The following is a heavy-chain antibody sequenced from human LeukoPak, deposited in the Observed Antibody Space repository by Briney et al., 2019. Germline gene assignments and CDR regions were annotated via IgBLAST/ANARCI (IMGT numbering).Heavy chain of an antibody. Sequence: ASVKVSCKASGHTFTSYAMHWVRQAPGQRLEWMGWINAGNGNTKYSQKFQGRVTITRDTSASTAYMELSSLRSEDTAVYYCARNLYCGGDCYSVGMDVWGQGTTVTVSS. D-gene: IGHD2-21*02. CDR3: ARNLYCGGDCYSVGMDV. V-gene: IGHV1-3*01. CDR1: GHTFTSYA. J-gene: IGHJ6*02. CDR2: INAGNGNT.